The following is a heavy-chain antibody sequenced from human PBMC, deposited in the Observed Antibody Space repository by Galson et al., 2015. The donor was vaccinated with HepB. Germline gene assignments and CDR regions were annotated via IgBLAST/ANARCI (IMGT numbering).Heavy chain of an antibody. J-gene: IGHJ6*02. CDR3: ARDERYCSSTSCTRESVDV. V-gene: IGHV3-21*01. Sequence: SLRLSCAASGFTFSSYSMNWVRQAPGKGLEWISSISSSSSYIYYADSVKGRFTISRDNAKNSLYLQMNSLRAEDTAVYYCARDERYCSSTSCTRESVDVWGQGTTVTVSS. CDR2: ISSSSSYI. CDR1: GFTFSSYS. D-gene: IGHD2-2*01.